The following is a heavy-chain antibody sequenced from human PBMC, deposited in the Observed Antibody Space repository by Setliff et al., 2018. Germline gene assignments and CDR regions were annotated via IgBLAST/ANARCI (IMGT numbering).Heavy chain of an antibody. Sequence: ASVKVSCKASGYSFSAYYMHWVRQAPGQGLEWMGWISVYXXNTNYAHKLQGRVTMTTDTSTSTAYMELTSLTSDDTAVYYCSRLVRYCTSTTCQRASGAEFWGQGTLVTVSS. V-gene: IGHV1-18*01. CDR1: GYSFSAYY. J-gene: IGHJ4*02. CDR2: ISVYXXNT. D-gene: IGHD2-8*01. CDR3: SRLVRYCTSTTCQRASGAEF.